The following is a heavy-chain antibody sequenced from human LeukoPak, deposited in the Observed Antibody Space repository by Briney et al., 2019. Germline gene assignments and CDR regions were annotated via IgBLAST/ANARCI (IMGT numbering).Heavy chain of an antibody. CDR3: ARDPPAVAANTYG. J-gene: IGHJ4*02. V-gene: IGHV3-66*01. CDR2: IYSGGAT. Sequence: GGSLRLSCAASGFTVSNNYMRWVRQAPGKGLEWVSLIYSGGATFYADAVKGRFTISRDGSKNTLYLQMNSLKAEDTAVYYCARDPPAVAANTYGWGQGTLVTVSS. CDR1: GFTVSNNY. D-gene: IGHD6-6*01.